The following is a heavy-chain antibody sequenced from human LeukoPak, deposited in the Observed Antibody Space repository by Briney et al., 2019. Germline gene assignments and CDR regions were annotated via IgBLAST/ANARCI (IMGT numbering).Heavy chain of an antibody. Sequence: GASVKVSCKASGGTFSSYAISWVRQAPGQGLEWMGGIIPIFGTANYAQKFQGRVTITADESTSTAYMELSSLRSEDTAGYYCARGRGSSGRPGYFDLWGRGTLVTVSS. J-gene: IGHJ2*01. V-gene: IGHV1-69*13. D-gene: IGHD3-16*01. CDR3: ARGRGSSGRPGYFDL. CDR2: IIPIFGTA. CDR1: GGTFSSYA.